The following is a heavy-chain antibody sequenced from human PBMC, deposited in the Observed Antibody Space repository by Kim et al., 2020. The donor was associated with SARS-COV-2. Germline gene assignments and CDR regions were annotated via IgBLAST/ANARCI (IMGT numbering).Heavy chain of an antibody. J-gene: IGHJ4*02. Sequence: GGSLRLSCAASGFTFSSYGMHWVRQAPGKGLEWVAVISYDGSNKYYADSVKGRFTISRDNSKNTLYLQMNSLRAEDTAVYYCAKGAGSSWYPRWFDYWGQGTLVTVSS. D-gene: IGHD6-13*01. V-gene: IGHV3-30*18. CDR3: AKGAGSSWYPRWFDY. CDR1: GFTFSSYG. CDR2: ISYDGSNK.